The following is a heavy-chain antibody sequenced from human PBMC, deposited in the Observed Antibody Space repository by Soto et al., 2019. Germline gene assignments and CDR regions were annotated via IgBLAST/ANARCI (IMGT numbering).Heavy chain of an antibody. CDR2: ISTDNGNT. D-gene: IGHD3-10*01. J-gene: IGHJ6*02. CDR3: AKCGPTMVRGPMDV. Sequence: ASVKVSCKASGYTFTNYGISWVRQAPGQGLEWMGWISTDNGNTNSARKLQGRVTMTTDTSTSTAYMELRSLRSDDTAVYYCAKCGPTMVRGPMDVWGQGTTVTVSS. V-gene: IGHV1-18*01. CDR1: GYTFTNYG.